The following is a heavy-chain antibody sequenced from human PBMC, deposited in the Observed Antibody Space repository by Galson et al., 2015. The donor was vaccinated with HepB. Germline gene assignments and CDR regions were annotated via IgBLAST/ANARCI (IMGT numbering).Heavy chain of an antibody. CDR1: GGTFSSYA. J-gene: IGHJ4*02. V-gene: IGHV1-69*04. Sequence: SVKVSCKASGGTFSSYAISWVRQAPGQGLKWMGRIIPILGIANYAQKFQGRVTITADKSTSTAYMELSSLRSEDTAVYYCARDLMGATFHTNTDYWGQGTLVTVSS. CDR3: ARDLMGATFHTNTDY. CDR2: IIPILGIA. D-gene: IGHD1-26*01.